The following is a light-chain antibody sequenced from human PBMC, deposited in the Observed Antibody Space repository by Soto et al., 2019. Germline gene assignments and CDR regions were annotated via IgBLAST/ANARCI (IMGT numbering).Light chain of an antibody. V-gene: IGLV2-14*03. J-gene: IGLJ1*01. CDR1: SSDIGAYKY. Sequence: QSVLPQTASVSGSPGQSITISCTGTSSDIGAYKYVSWYQHHPGKAPKLMIYDVSNRPSGVSNRFSGSKSGNTASLTISGLQAEDEADYYCCAYTSNITPFVFGTGTKATVL. CDR2: DVS. CDR3: CAYTSNITPFV.